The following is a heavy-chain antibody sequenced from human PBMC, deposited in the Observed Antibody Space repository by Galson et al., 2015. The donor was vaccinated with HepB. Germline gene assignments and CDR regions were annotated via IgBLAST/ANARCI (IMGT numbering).Heavy chain of an antibody. CDR2: ISADNGNI. V-gene: IGHV1-18*01. Sequence: SVKVSCKASGYAFTSFGISWVRQAPGQGLEWMGGISADNGNIKYAQKFRGRVTMTTDTSTRTAYMELGSLRTDDTTVYYCASEPRTFFGGQNYGLDVWGQGTTVTVSS. J-gene: IGHJ6*02. CDR1: GYAFTSFG. CDR3: ASEPRTFFGGQNYGLDV. D-gene: IGHD4-23*01.